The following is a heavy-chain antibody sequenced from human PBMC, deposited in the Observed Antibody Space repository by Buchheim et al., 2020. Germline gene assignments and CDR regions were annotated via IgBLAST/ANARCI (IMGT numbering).Heavy chain of an antibody. CDR3: ARAIAAAGKPPGGWYYYYYMDV. CDR2: INTNTGNP. D-gene: IGHD6-13*01. J-gene: IGHJ6*03. V-gene: IGHV7-4-1*02. CDR1: GYTFTSYA. Sequence: QVQLVQSGSEVKKPGASVKVSCKASGYTFTSYAMNWVRQAPGQGLEWMGWINTNTGNPTYAQGFTGRFVFSLDTPVSTAYLQISSLKAEDTAVYYCARAIAAAGKPPGGWYYYYYMDVWGKGTT.